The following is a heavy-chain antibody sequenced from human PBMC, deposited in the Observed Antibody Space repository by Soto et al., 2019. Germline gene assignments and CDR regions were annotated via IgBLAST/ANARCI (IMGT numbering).Heavy chain of an antibody. CDR2: IGTSETIR. Sequence: EVQLEESGGGLVQPGGSLRLSCAASGFTFSSYEMNWVRQVPGKGLQWVSYIGTSETIRYYADSVKGRFTISRDNAKNSPYLQIHSRRAWDTATYYCGGGTVNHFGGERYNVYYGMAVWGPGTTVTAS. V-gene: IGHV3-48*03. CDR3: GGGTVNHFGGERYNVYYGMAV. D-gene: IGHD1-20*01. J-gene: IGHJ6*02. CDR1: GFTFSSYE.